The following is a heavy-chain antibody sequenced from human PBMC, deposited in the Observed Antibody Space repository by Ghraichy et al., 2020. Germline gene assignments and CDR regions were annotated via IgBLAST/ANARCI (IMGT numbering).Heavy chain of an antibody. D-gene: IGHD4-23*01. Sequence: GESLNISCVGSGFTFSGYSMNWVRQSPGKGLEWVAYITSSGRFISYADSVKGRFTISRDNAQNSLYLQMNSLRDEYTALYFCARGSTVVRFYYYDGMDVWGQGTTVTVSS. CDR3: ARGSTVVRFYYYDGMDV. V-gene: IGHV3-48*02. CDR1: GFTFSGYS. CDR2: ITSSGRFI. J-gene: IGHJ6*02.